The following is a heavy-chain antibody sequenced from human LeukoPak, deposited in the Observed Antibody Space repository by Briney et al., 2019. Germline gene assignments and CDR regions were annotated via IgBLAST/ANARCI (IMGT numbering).Heavy chain of an antibody. CDR3: ARFDGGNSPYYYYYMDV. J-gene: IGHJ6*03. CDR1: GGSISSGDYY. CDR2: IYYSGST. D-gene: IGHD4-23*01. V-gene: IGHV4-30-4*08. Sequence: PSQTLSLTCTVSGGSISSGDYYWSWIRQPPGKGLEWIGYIYYSGSTYYNPSLKSRVTISVDTSKNQFSLKLSSVTAADTAVYYCARFDGGNSPYYYYYMDVWGKGTTVTVSS.